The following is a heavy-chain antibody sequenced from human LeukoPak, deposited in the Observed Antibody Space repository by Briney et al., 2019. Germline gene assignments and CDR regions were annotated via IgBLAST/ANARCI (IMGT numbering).Heavy chain of an antibody. CDR3: ARGIYWSLDS. V-gene: IGHV3-23*01. D-gene: IGHD1-1*01. Sequence: PGGSLRLYCAISGFIFNTYGMNWVRQTPGKGLEWVSTFSGGDGQTFYADSVKGRFTISRDSSRNTVSLQMNSLRVEDTAVYYCARGIYWSLDSWGQGTLVTVSS. J-gene: IGHJ4*02. CDR2: FSGGDGQT. CDR1: GFIFNTYG.